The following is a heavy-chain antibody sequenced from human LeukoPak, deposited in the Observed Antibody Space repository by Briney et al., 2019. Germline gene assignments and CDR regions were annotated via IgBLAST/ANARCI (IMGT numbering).Heavy chain of an antibody. CDR2: MNQDGSEK. CDR1: GFTFSDSW. V-gene: IGHV3-7*01. D-gene: IGHD3-16*01. J-gene: IGHJ6*02. Sequence: GGSLRLSCAASGFTFSDSWMSWVRQAPGKGLEWVANMNQDGSEKDYVDSVKGRFTISRDKARNSLYLQMGSLRAEDTAVYYCATYTRWVAGDVWGQGTTVTVSS. CDR3: ATYTRWVAGDV.